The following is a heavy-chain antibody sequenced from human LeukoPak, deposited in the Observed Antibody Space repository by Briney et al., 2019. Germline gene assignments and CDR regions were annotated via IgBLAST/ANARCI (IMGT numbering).Heavy chain of an antibody. Sequence: GASVKVSCKASGFTFTRYYMHWVRQAPGQGLEWMGWLNPNSGSAHYAQKFQGRVTMTRDTSISTAYRELNRLRSDDTAVYYCSRGRNISALGSLSGDWGQGTLVTVSS. V-gene: IGHV1-2*02. CDR1: GFTFTRYY. CDR2: LNPNSGSA. J-gene: IGHJ4*02. CDR3: SRGRNISALGSLSGD. D-gene: IGHD6-13*01.